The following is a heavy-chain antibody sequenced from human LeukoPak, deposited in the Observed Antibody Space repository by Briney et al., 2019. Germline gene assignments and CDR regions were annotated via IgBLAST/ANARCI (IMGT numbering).Heavy chain of an antibody. V-gene: IGHV4-61*01. CDR1: DYSISSGYY. CDR3: ARLTGYSSESWFDP. D-gene: IGHD3-9*01. Sequence: PSETLSLTCTVSDYSISSGYYWSWIRQPPGKGLEWIGYIYYSGSTNYNPSLKSRVTISVHTSKNQFSLKLSSVTAADTAVYYCARLTGYSSESWFDPWGQGTLVTVSS. J-gene: IGHJ5*02. CDR2: IYYSGST.